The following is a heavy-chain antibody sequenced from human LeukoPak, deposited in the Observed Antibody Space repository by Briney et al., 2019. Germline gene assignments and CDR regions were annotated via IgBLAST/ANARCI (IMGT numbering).Heavy chain of an antibody. Sequence: GGSLRLSCVASGFTSGFTFSYYAMHWVRQAPGKGLEWVAFISNDGGNRYFANSVKGRFTISRDNSKNTVYLQMNSLGAEDTAVYYCADSDGYYDVWGQGTLVTVS. CDR3: ADSDGYYDV. CDR1: GFTFSYYA. J-gene: IGHJ4*02. CDR2: ISNDGGNR. D-gene: IGHD2-15*01. V-gene: IGHV3-30-3*01.